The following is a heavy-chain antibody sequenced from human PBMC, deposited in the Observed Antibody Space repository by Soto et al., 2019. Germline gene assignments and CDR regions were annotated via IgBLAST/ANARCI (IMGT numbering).Heavy chain of an antibody. V-gene: IGHV3-48*02. Sequence: GGSLRLSCAASGFTFSSYSMNWVRQAPGKGLEWVSYISSSSSTIYYADSVKGRFTISRDNAKNSLYLQMNSLRDEDTAVYYCARNDYGSGSYTPLDYWGQGTLVTVSS. CDR1: GFTFSSYS. D-gene: IGHD3-10*01. J-gene: IGHJ4*02. CDR2: ISSSSSTI. CDR3: ARNDYGSGSYTPLDY.